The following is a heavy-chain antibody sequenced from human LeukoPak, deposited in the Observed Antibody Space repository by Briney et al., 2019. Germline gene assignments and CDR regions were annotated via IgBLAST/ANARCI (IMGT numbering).Heavy chain of an antibody. CDR2: MNPNSGNT. CDR3: ARPGRGYNFGLRWFDL. D-gene: IGHD5-18*01. Sequence: ASVKVSCKSSGYTFTSYDINWVRQATGQGLEWMGWMNPNSGNTGYAQKFQGRVTMTRNTSISTAYMELSSLRSEDTAVYYCARPGRGYNFGLRWFDLWGQGPRLPVFS. V-gene: IGHV1-8*01. CDR1: GYTFTSYD. J-gene: IGHJ5*02.